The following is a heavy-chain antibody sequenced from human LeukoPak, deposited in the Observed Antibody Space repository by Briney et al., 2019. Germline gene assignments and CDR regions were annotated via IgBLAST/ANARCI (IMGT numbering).Heavy chain of an antibody. CDR2: INPNSGGT. D-gene: IGHD6-13*01. V-gene: IGHV1-2*02. CDR3: ARPAYSSSWYGNNWFDP. Sequence: ASVKVSCKASGYTFTGYYMHRVRQAPGQGLEWMGWINPNSGGTNYAQKFQGRVTMTRDTSISTAYMELSRLRSDDTAVYYCARPAYSSSWYGNNWFDPWGQGTLVTVSS. CDR1: GYTFTGYY. J-gene: IGHJ5*02.